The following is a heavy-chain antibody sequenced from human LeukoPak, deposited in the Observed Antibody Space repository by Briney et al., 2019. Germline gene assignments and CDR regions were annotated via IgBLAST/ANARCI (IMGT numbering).Heavy chain of an antibody. J-gene: IGHJ4*02. D-gene: IGHD6-19*01. CDR2: IYHSGST. V-gene: IGHV4-38-2*02. Sequence: PSETLSLTCTVSGYSISSGYYWGWIRQPPGKGLEWIGSIYHSGSTYYNPSLKSRVTISVDTSKNQFSLKLSSVTAADTAVYYCATSGWYGYWGQGTLVTVSS. CDR1: GYSISSGYY. CDR3: ATSGWYGY.